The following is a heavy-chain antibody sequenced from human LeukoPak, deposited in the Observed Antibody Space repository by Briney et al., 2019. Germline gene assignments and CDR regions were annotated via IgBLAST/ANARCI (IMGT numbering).Heavy chain of an antibody. CDR1: GYTFTGYY. CDR3: ARDGYYDSSGYFYYFDY. Sequence: ASVKVSCKASGYTFTGYYMHWVRQAPGQGLEWMGWINPNSGGTNYAQKSQGRVTMTRDTSISTAYMELSRLRSDDTAVYYCARDGYYDSSGYFYYFDYWGQGTLVTVSS. D-gene: IGHD3-22*01. CDR2: INPNSGGT. V-gene: IGHV1-2*02. J-gene: IGHJ4*02.